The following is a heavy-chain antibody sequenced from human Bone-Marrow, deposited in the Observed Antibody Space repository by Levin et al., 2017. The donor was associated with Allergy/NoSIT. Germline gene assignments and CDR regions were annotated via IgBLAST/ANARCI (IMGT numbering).Heavy chain of an antibody. D-gene: IGHD1-14*01. J-gene: IGHJ3*02. CDR2: IWYDGSNK. CDR1: GFTFSSYG. CDR3: ARWDIITYAFDI. V-gene: IGHV3-33*01. Sequence: PGGSLRLSCAASGFTFSSYGMHWVRQAPGKGLEWVAVIWYDGSNKYYADSVKGRFTISRDNSKNTLYLQMNSLRAEDTAVYYCARWDIITYAFDIWGQGTMVTVSS.